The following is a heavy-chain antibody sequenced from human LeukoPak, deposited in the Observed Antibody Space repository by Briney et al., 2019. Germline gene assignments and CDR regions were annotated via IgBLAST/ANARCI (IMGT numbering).Heavy chain of an antibody. CDR1: GYTFTSYG. D-gene: IGHD6-19*01. CDR2: ISAYNGNT. Sequence: GASVKVSCKASGYTFTSYGISWVQQAPGQGPEWMGWISAYNGNTNYAQKLQGRVTMTTDTSTSTAYMELRSLRSDDTAVYYCARDGIAVAGTEYYYYGMDVWGQGTTVTVSS. J-gene: IGHJ6*02. CDR3: ARDGIAVAGTEYYYYGMDV. V-gene: IGHV1-18*01.